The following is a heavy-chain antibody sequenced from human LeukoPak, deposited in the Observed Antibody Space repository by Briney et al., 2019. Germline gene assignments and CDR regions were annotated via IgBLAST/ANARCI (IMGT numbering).Heavy chain of an antibody. J-gene: IGHJ4*02. Sequence: KPSQTLPLTCTVSGGSISSGGYYWNWIRHLPGKGLEWIGYMHNSGTTYHNPSLKSRVTMSIDTSKNQFSLKLSSVTAADTAVYYCARDRGDDYVWGSYRYLPYYWGQGTLVTVSS. CDR3: ARDRGDDYVWGSYRYLPYY. V-gene: IGHV4-31*03. CDR1: GGSISSGGYY. CDR2: MHNSGTT. D-gene: IGHD3-16*02.